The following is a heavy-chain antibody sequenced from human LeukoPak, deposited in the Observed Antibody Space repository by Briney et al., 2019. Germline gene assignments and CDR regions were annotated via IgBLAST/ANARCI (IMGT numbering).Heavy chain of an antibody. V-gene: IGHV4-39*07. CDR2: IYYSGST. CDR3: ARGPYGYNENFDY. J-gene: IGHJ4*02. Sequence: SETLSLTCTVSGGSISSSSYYWGWIRQPPGKGLEWIGNIYYSGSTYYNPSLKSRVTISVDTSKNQFSLKLSSVTAADTAVYYCARGPYGYNENFDYWGQGTLVTVSS. D-gene: IGHD5-24*01. CDR1: GGSISSSSYY.